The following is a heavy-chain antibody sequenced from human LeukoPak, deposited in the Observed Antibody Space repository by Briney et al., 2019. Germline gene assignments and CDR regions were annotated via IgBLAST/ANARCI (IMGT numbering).Heavy chain of an antibody. CDR3: ASETMVQGSMDV. D-gene: IGHD3-10*01. CDR2: ISGSGGST. J-gene: IGHJ6*02. V-gene: IGHV3-23*01. CDR1: GFTFSSYA. Sequence: AGGSLRLSCAASGFTFSSYAMSGVRQAPGEGLEWVSAISGSGGSTYYADSMKGRFTISRDNSKNTLYLQMNSLRAEDTAVYYCASETMVQGSMDVWGQGTTVTVSS.